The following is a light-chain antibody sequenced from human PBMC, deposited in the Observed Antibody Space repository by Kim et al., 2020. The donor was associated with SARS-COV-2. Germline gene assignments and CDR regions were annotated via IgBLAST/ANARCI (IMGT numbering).Light chain of an antibody. CDR2: QDT. CDR1: KLGNKY. V-gene: IGLV3-1*01. J-gene: IGLJ2*01. CDR3: QAWDTTTLV. Sequence: SLSPGQTASITCSGDKLGNKYASWYQQKPGQSPVLVIYQDTKRPSGIPERFSGSNSGNTATLTISGTQAMDEGDYFCQAWDTTTLVFGGGTQLTVL.